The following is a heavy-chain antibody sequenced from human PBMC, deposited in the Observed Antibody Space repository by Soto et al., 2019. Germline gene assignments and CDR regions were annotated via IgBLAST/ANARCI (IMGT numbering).Heavy chain of an antibody. Sequence: VASVKVSCKASGGTFSSYAISWVRQAPGHGLEWMGGIIPIFGTANYAQKFQGRVTITADESTSTAYMELSSLRSEDTAVYYCARDRTAGFDYWGQGTLVTVS. D-gene: IGHD2-21*02. V-gene: IGHV1-69*13. CDR3: ARDRTAGFDY. CDR1: GGTFSSYA. CDR2: IIPIFGTA. J-gene: IGHJ4*02.